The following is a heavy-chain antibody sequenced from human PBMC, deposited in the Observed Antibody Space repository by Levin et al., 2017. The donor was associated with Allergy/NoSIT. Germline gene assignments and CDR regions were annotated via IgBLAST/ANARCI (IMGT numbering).Heavy chain of an antibody. V-gene: IGHV4-30-4*01. CDR1: GGSISSGDYY. CDR3: ARVSRVIWFGESVFDY. J-gene: IGHJ4*02. Sequence: LRLSCTVSGGSISSGDYYWSWIRQPPGKGLEWIGYIYYSGSTYYNPSLKSRVTISVDTSKNQFSLKLSSVTAADTAVYYCARVSRVIWFGESVFDYWGQGTLVTVSS. D-gene: IGHD3-10*01. CDR2: IYYSGST.